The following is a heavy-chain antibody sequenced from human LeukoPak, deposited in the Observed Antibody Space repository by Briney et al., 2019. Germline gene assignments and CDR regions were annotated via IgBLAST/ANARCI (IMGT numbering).Heavy chain of an antibody. CDR1: GGSISTISYY. CDR3: ARQETTVLRVISNFDY. J-gene: IGHJ4*02. D-gene: IGHD4-23*01. CDR2: IYYSGST. V-gene: IGHV4-39*01. Sequence: SETLSLTCTVSGGSISTISYYWGWIRQPPGKGLEWIGSIYYSGSTYYNPSLKSRVTISVDTSKNQFSLKLSSVTAADTAVYYCARQETTVLRVISNFDYWGQGTLVTVSS.